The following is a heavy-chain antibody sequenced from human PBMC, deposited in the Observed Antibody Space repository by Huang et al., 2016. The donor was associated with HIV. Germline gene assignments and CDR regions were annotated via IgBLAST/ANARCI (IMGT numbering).Heavy chain of an antibody. CDR1: GGILRSYA. V-gene: IGHV1-69*13. J-gene: IGHJ6*03. D-gene: IGHD1-1*01. CDR3: ATTEKHQLGLDHYYYMDV. CDR2: ILPMLGKG. Sequence: QVQLVQSGAEVKKPGSSVKVSCKASGGILRSYAVSWVRQAPGQGLEWMGGILPMLGKGNYADKWKCRVTSTADELTNMVYMELTRLRSEDTAVYYCATTEKHQLGLDHYYYMDVWGKGTTVTVSS.